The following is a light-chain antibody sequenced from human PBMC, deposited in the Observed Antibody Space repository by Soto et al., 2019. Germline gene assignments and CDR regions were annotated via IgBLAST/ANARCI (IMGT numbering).Light chain of an antibody. CDR3: QQYGGSSWT. Sequence: EIVLTQSPGTLSLSPGERATLSCRASQSVRSSYLAWYQQKPGQAPRLLIYGASSRATGIPDRFSGSGSGTDFTLTISRLEPEDFALYYCQQYGGSSWTFGQGTKVDIK. J-gene: IGKJ1*01. V-gene: IGKV3-20*01. CDR2: GAS. CDR1: QSVRSSY.